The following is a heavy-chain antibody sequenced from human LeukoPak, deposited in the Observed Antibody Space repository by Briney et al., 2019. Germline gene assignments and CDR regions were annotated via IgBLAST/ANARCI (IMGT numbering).Heavy chain of an antibody. V-gene: IGHV1-2*02. CDR1: GYTSTGYY. CDR3: ARYSSGSGIDY. Sequence: ASVKVSCKASGYTSTGYYMHWVRQAPGQGLEWMGWINPNSGGTNYAQKFRGRVTMTRDTSISTAYMELSRLRSDDTAVYYCARYSSGSGIDYWGQGTLVTVSS. D-gene: IGHD3-22*01. CDR2: INPNSGGT. J-gene: IGHJ4*02.